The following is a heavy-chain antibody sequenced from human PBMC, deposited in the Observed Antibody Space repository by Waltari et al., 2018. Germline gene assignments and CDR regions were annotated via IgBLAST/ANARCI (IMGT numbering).Heavy chain of an antibody. J-gene: IGHJ4*02. Sequence: EVPLVHSGAEVKKPGATVKISCKVSGYTFPDYYMHWVQQAPGKGLELMGLVDPEDGEAIYAEKFQGRVTITADTSTDTAYMELSSLRSEDTAVYYCATAPYGVEQWLGPNYWGQGTLVTVSS. CDR1: GYTFPDYY. D-gene: IGHD6-19*01. V-gene: IGHV1-69-2*01. CDR3: ATAPYGVEQWLGPNY. CDR2: VDPEDGEA.